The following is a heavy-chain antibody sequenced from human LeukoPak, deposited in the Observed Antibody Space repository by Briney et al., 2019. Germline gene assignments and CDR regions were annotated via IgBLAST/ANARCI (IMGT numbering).Heavy chain of an antibody. J-gene: IGHJ5*02. V-gene: IGHV4-34*01. CDR3: ARVECSSTSCYIGSWFDP. CDR1: GGSFSGYF. Sequence: PSETLSLTCGVYGGSFSGYFWTWIRQPPGKGLEWIGEINHGGSTNYNPALKSRVTISVDTSKNQFSLKLSSVTAADTAVYYCARVECSSTSCYIGSWFDPWGQGTLVTVSS. D-gene: IGHD2-2*02. CDR2: INHGGST.